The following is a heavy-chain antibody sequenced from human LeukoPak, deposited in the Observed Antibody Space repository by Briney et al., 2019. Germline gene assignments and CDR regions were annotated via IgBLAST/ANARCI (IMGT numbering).Heavy chain of an antibody. D-gene: IGHD3-3*01. Sequence: SETLSLTCTVSGGSISSSSYYWGWIRQPPGRGLEWIGSIYYSGSTYYNPSLKSRVTISVDTSKNQFSLKMSSVTAADTDVYYCVEEWPSFDYWGQGTLVTVSS. J-gene: IGHJ4*02. CDR3: VEEWPSFDY. V-gene: IGHV4-39*01. CDR2: IYYSGST. CDR1: GGSISSSSYY.